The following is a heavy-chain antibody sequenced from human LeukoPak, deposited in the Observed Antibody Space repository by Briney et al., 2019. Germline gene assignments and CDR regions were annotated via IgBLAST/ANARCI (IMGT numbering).Heavy chain of an antibody. J-gene: IGHJ6*02. CDR1: GFTFDDYA. CDR2: ISGDGGST. V-gene: IGHV3-43*02. D-gene: IGHD6-6*01. CDR3: AKVGIAARRQYYYGMDV. Sequence: GGSLRLSCAASGFTFDDYAMHWVRQAPGKGLEWVSLISGDGGSTYCADSVKGRFTISRDNSKNSLYLQMNSLRTEDTALYYCAKVGIAARRQYYYGMDVWGQGTAVTVSS.